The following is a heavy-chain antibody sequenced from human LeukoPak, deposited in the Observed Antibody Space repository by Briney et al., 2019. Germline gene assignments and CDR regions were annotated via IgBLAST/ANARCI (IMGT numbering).Heavy chain of an antibody. D-gene: IGHD3-3*01. CDR3: AREVVYDFWSGYSDDY. Sequence: EASVKVSCKASGYTFTGYYMHWVRQAPGQGLEWMGWINPNSGGTNYAQKFQGRVTMTRDTSISTAYMELSRLRSDDTAVYYCAREVVYDFWSGYSDDYWGQGTLVTVSS. V-gene: IGHV1-2*02. J-gene: IGHJ4*02. CDR2: INPNSGGT. CDR1: GYTFTGYY.